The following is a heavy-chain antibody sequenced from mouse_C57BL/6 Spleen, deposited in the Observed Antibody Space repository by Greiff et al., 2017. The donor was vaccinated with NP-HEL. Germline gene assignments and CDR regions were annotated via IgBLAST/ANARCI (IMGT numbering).Heavy chain of an antibody. J-gene: IGHJ1*03. Sequence: QVQLKESGAELVKPGASVKISCKASGYAFSSYWMNWVKQRPGKGLEWIGQIYPGDGDTNYNGKFKGKATLTADKSSSTAYMQLSSLTSEDSAVYFCARMSYYYGSSYGYFDVWGTGTTVTVSS. CDR1: GYAFSSYW. CDR3: ARMSYYYGSSYGYFDV. V-gene: IGHV1-80*01. CDR2: IYPGDGDT. D-gene: IGHD1-1*01.